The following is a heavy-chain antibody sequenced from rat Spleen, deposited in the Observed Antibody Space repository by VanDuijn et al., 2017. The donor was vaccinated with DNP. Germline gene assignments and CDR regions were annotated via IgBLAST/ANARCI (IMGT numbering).Heavy chain of an antibody. CDR2: IIYSGTT. CDR1: GYSITRNY. J-gene: IGHJ2*01. V-gene: IGHV3-1*01. CDR3: ARDAFDY. Sequence: EVQLQESGPGLVKPSQSLSLTCSVTGYSITRNYWGWIRKFPGNKMEWIGHIIYSGTTSYQPSLKSRTSITRDTSKNQFFLQLSSVTTEDTATYYCARDAFDYWGQGVMVTVSS.